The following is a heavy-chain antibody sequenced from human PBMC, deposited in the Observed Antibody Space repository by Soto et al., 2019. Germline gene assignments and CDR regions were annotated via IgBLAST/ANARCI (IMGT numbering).Heavy chain of an antibody. J-gene: IGHJ6*02. Sequence: SETLSLTCTVSGGSISSGDYYWSWIRQPPGKGLEWIGYIYYSGSTYYNPSLKSRVTISVDRSKNQFSLKLSSVTAADTAVYYCARDLRFRGFYGMDVWGQGTTVTSP. CDR1: GGSISSGDYY. CDR2: IYYSGST. V-gene: IGHV4-30-4*01. D-gene: IGHD3-10*01. CDR3: ARDLRFRGFYGMDV.